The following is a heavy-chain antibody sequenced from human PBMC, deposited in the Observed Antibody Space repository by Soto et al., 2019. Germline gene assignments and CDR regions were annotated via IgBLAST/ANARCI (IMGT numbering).Heavy chain of an antibody. CDR2: IIPIFGTA. V-gene: IGHV1-69*13. CDR1: GGTFSSYA. Sequence: SVKVACKASGGTFSSYAISWVRQAPGQGLEWMGGIIPIFGTANYAQKFQGRVTITADESTSTAYMELSSLRSEDTAVYYCARGGVWFGDVFNYYRMDVLGQGTTVTAP. CDR3: ARGGVWFGDVFNYYRMDV. D-gene: IGHD3-10*01. J-gene: IGHJ6*02.